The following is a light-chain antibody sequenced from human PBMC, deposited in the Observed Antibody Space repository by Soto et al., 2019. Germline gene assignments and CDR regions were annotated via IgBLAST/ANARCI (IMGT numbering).Light chain of an antibody. CDR2: DVN. CDR1: DSDVGAYNY. Sequence: QSALTQPASVYGSPGQSITISCTGTDSDVGAYNYVSWYQQHPGKAPKLNIYDVNIRPSGVSNRFSGSKSGNTASLTISGLQAEDEADYYCTSWTTSTTMKFGGGTKLTVL. J-gene: IGLJ2*01. V-gene: IGLV2-14*01. CDR3: TSWTTSTTMK.